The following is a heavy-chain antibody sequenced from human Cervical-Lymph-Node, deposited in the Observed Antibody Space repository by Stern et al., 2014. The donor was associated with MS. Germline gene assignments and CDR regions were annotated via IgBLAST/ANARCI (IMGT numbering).Heavy chain of an antibody. Sequence: EVQLVESGAEVKKPGESLKISCEASGYLFDDYWIGWVRQMSGRGLELVAIIFPRDSNTRYSPSVQGQVTISAAKSISTAYLQWRSLKPSDPAMYYCARSPATPSGYDRFDYWGQGALVTVSS. CDR2: IFPRDSNT. J-gene: IGHJ4*02. CDR3: ARSPATPSGYDRFDY. V-gene: IGHV5-51*03. CDR1: GYLFDDYW. D-gene: IGHD5-12*01.